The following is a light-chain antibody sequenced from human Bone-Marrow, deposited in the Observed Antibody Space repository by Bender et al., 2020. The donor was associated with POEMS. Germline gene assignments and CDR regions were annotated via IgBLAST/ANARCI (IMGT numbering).Light chain of an antibody. V-gene: IGLV2-14*01. Sequence: QSALTQPASVSGSPGQSITISCTGTSSDVGGYNYVSWYQQHPGKAPQLIIYEVSNRPSGVSSRFSGSKSGNTASLTISGPQAEDEADYYCSSYAGRSVWVFGGETRLTVL. CDR2: EVS. J-gene: IGLJ3*02. CDR1: SSDVGGYNY. CDR3: SSYAGRSVWV.